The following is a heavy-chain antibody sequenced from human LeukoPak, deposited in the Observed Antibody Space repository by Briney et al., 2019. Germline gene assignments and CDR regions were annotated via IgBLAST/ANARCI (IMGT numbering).Heavy chain of an antibody. CDR2: ISAYNGNR. CDR1: GYTFTSYG. CDR3: ARETGSNWYLMPDY. V-gene: IGHV1-18*01. J-gene: IGHJ4*02. Sequence: ASVKVSCKTSGYTFTSYGISWVRQAPGQGLEWMGWISAYNGNRNYAQKLQGRVTMTTETSRSTAYMELRSLRSDDTAVYYCARETGSNWYLMPDYWGQGTLVTVSS. D-gene: IGHD6-13*01.